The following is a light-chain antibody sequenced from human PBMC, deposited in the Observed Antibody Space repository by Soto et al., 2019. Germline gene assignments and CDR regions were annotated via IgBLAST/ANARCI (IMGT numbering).Light chain of an antibody. CDR2: GTS. Sequence: EIVLTQSPASLALSPGERATLSCRASLSVSGYLAWYQQRPNQAPRLLIHGTSNRATGIPARFSGEGSGTDFTLTISSLEPEDSAVYYCQHRANFGQGIRLEMK. J-gene: IGKJ5*01. CDR3: QHRAN. V-gene: IGKV3-11*01. CDR1: LSVSGY.